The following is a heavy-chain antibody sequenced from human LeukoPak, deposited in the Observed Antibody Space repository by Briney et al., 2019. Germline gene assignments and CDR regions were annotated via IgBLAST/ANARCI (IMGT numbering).Heavy chain of an antibody. CDR1: GGSIGSYY. J-gene: IGHJ4*02. Sequence: SETLSLTCTVSGGSIGSYYWTWIRQPPGKGLEWIGYIYYSGSTNYNPSLKSRVTISVDTSKKQFSLNLSSVTAADTAVYYCARWVTASSTDYWGQGTLVTVSS. V-gene: IGHV4-59*08. CDR3: ARWVTASSTDY. CDR2: IYYSGST. D-gene: IGHD6-6*01.